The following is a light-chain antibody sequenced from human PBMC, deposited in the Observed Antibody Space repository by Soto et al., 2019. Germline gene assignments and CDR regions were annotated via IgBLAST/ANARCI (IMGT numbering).Light chain of an antibody. CDR2: LNSDGSH. V-gene: IGLV4-69*01. CDR3: QTWGTGIVV. J-gene: IGLJ2*01. CDR1: SGHSSYA. Sequence: QSVLTQSPSASASLGASVKLTCTLSSGHSSYAIAWHQQQPEKGPRHLMKLNSDGSHNKGDGIPDRFSGSSSGAERYLTISSLQSEDEADYYCQTWGTGIVVFGGGTKVTVL.